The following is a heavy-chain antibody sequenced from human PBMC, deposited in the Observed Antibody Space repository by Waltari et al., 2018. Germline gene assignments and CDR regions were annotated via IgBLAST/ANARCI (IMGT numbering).Heavy chain of an antibody. CDR3: TTRGSSSN. CDR2: IRSKAYGGTT. D-gene: IGHD6-6*01. CDR1: GFTFGDNT. J-gene: IGHJ4*02. Sequence: EVQLVESGGGLVQPGRSLRLSCTVSGFTFGDNTMSWVRQAPGKGLEWVGFIRSKAYGGTTEYAASVKGRFTISRDDSKSIAYLQMNSLKTEDTAVYYCTTRGSSSNWGQGTLVTVSS. V-gene: IGHV3-49*04.